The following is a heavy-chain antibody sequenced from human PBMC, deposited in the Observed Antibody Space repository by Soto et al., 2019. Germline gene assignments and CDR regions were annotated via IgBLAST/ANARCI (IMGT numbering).Heavy chain of an antibody. Sequence: GGSLRLSCAASGFTFSSYGMHWVRQAPGKGLEWVAVISYDASNKYYADSVKGRFTISRDNSKNTLYLQMNSLRAEDTAVFYCAKDIGTERYYYYYMDVWGKGTTVTVSS. D-gene: IGHD2-15*01. CDR2: ISYDASNK. CDR1: GFTFSSYG. V-gene: IGHV3-30*18. J-gene: IGHJ6*03. CDR3: AKDIGTERYYYYYMDV.